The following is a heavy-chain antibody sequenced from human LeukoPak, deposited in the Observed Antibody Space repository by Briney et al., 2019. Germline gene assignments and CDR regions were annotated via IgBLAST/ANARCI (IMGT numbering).Heavy chain of an antibody. CDR1: GFTFSSYA. V-gene: IGHV3-23*01. D-gene: IGHD2-15*01. CDR2: ISGSGGST. Sequence: GGSLRLSCGGSGFTFSSYAMNWVRQAPGKGLEWVSAISGSGGSTYYVDSVKGRFTISRDNSKNTLYLQMNSLRAEDTAIYYCAKNADRGAYCSGGSCYPYYYYYTDVWGEGTTVTISS. CDR3: AKNADRGAYCSGGSCYPYYYYYTDV. J-gene: IGHJ6*03.